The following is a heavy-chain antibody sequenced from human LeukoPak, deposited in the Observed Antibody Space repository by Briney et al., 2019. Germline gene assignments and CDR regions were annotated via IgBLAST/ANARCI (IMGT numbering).Heavy chain of an antibody. CDR3: ARVDNWNDGWAFDI. V-gene: IGHV3-48*03. CDR1: GFTFSSYE. Sequence: GALRLSCAASGFTFSSYEMNWVRQAPGKGLEWVSYISSSGSTIYYADSLKGRFTISRDNAKNSLYLQMNSLRAEDTAVYYCARVDNWNDGWAFDIWGQGTMVTVSS. J-gene: IGHJ3*02. CDR2: ISSSGSTI. D-gene: IGHD1-20*01.